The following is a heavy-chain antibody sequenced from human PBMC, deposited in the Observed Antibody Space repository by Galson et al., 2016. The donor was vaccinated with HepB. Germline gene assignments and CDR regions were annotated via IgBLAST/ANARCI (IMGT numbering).Heavy chain of an antibody. V-gene: IGHV3-74*01. CDR1: GFTFSTYW. CDR2: IGTDGRS. D-gene: IGHD5-24*01. Sequence: SLRLSCAASGFTFSTYWMHWVRQAPGKGLEWVSRIGTDGRSNYADSVKGRFTISRDNSKNTLYLQMNSLRAEDTAIYYCARDRDARPYDYWGQGALVIVS. CDR3: ARDRDARPYDY. J-gene: IGHJ4*02.